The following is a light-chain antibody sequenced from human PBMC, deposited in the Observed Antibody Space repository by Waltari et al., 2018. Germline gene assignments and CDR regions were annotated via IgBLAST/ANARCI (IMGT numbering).Light chain of an antibody. Sequence: IVLTQSPGSLSLSPGERASLSCRASQSINGNYLAWFQQIPGQAPRLLIHRASTRAAGIPDRFSGSGSGADFTLTISRVEPEDFAVYYCQHYGASPFRFGQGTNLEIK. J-gene: IGKJ2*03. CDR3: QHYGASPFR. V-gene: IGKV3-20*01. CDR2: RAS. CDR1: QSINGNY.